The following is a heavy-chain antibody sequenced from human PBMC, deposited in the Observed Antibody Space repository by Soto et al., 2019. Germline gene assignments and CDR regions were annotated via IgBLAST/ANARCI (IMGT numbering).Heavy chain of an antibody. CDR3: ATVHDYGGNTRQWFRMDV. D-gene: IGHD4-17*01. V-gene: IGHV3-23*01. J-gene: IGHJ6*02. CDR1: GFTFSSYA. Sequence: GGSLRLSCAASGFTFSSYAMSWVRQAPGKGLEWVSAISGSGGSTYYADSVKGRFTISRDNSKNTLYLQMDSLRAEDTAVYYCATVHDYGGNTRQWFRMDVWGQGTTVNVSS. CDR2: ISGSGGST.